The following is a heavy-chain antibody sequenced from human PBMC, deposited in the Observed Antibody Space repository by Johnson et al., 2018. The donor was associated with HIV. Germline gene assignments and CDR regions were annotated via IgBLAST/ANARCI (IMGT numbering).Heavy chain of an antibody. V-gene: IGHV3-23*04. D-gene: IGHD4-23*01. CDR1: GFTFSSYA. Sequence: EVRLVESGGGLVKPGGSLRLSCAASGFTFSSYAMSWVRQASGKGLEWVSAISGSGGSTYYADSVKGRFNISRDNSKNTLYLQMNSLRAEDTAVYYCAKARDYGGNSNAFDIWGQGTMVTVSS. CDR2: ISGSGGST. J-gene: IGHJ3*02. CDR3: AKARDYGGNSNAFDI.